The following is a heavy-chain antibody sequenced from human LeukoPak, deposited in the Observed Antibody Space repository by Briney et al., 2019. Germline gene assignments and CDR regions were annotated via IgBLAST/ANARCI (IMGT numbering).Heavy chain of an antibody. CDR2: ISYDGSNK. D-gene: IGHD2-15*01. CDR3: AKDESIAADDNDAFDI. Sequence: GRSLRLSCAASGFTFSSYGMHWVRQAPGKGLEWEAVISYDGSNKYYADSVKGRFTISRDNSKNTLYLQMNSLRAEDTAVYYCAKDESIAADDNDAFDIWGQGTMVTVSS. J-gene: IGHJ3*02. CDR1: GFTFSSYG. V-gene: IGHV3-30*18.